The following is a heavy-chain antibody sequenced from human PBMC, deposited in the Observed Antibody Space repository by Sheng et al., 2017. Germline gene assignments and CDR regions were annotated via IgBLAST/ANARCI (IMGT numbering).Heavy chain of an antibody. CDR3: VRDYVWGSPSPDY. Sequence: EVHLVESGGGLVQPGGSLRLSCVGTGFTFRNYWMTWVRQAPGKRPEWVGNIKQDGSETYYVDSLKGRFTISRDNAKSSLYLQMNSLRVEDTAVYYCVRDYVWGSPSPDYWGQGTLVTVSS. D-gene: IGHD3-16*01. J-gene: IGHJ4*02. V-gene: IGHV3-7*01. CDR2: IKQDGSET. CDR1: GFTFRNYW.